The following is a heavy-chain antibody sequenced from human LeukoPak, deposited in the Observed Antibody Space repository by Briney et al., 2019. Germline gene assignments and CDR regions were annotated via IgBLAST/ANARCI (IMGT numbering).Heavy chain of an antibody. J-gene: IGHJ3*02. D-gene: IGHD5-24*01. Sequence: KSSETLSLTCTVSGGSISSSSYYWGWIRQPPGKGLEWIGSIYYSGSTNYNPSLKSRVTISVDTSKNQFSLKLSSVTAADTAVYYCARAGDGYNIGGYDAFDIWGQGTMVTVSS. CDR1: GGSISSSSYY. CDR2: IYYSGST. CDR3: ARAGDGYNIGGYDAFDI. V-gene: IGHV4-39*07.